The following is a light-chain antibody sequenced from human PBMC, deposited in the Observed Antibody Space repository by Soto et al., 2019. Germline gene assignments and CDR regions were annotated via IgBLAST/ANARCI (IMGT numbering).Light chain of an antibody. CDR1: SGHSSYA. J-gene: IGLJ2*01. Sequence: QSVLTQSPSASASLGASVKLTCTLSSGHSSYAIAWHQKQPGKAPRYLMDLNNDGSHTKGDGIPDHFSGSSSGAERYLIISSLQSEDEADYYCQTWGTGFQVFGGGTKLTVL. V-gene: IGLV4-69*01. CDR3: QTWGTGFQV. CDR2: LNNDGSH.